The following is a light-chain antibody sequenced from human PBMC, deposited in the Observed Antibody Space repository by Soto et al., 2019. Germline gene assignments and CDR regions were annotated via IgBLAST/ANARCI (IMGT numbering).Light chain of an antibody. V-gene: IGLV2-14*01. J-gene: IGLJ1*01. CDR1: SNDVGGYNY. Sequence: QSVLTQPASVSGSPGQSITISCTGTSNDVGGYNYVSWFQQHPGKAPKLMIYEVSNRPSGVSDRFSGSRSGNTASLTIPGLQAEDEADYYCSSYTSSSLYVFGTGTKVTVL. CDR2: EVS. CDR3: SSYTSSSLYV.